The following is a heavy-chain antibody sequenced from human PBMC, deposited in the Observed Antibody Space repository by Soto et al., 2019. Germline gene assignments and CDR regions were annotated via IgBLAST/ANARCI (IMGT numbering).Heavy chain of an antibody. CDR3: AKGTDCGGDCYSGYFDY. Sequence: GGSLRLSCAASGFTFSNYAIYWVRQAPGKGLEWVSAISGSGGTTYYADSVQGRFTISRDNSKNTLYMQMNSLRGEDTALYYCAKGTDCGGDCYSGYFDYWGQATLVTVSS. V-gene: IGHV3-23*01. CDR1: GFTFSNYA. CDR2: ISGSGGTT. D-gene: IGHD2-21*02. J-gene: IGHJ4*02.